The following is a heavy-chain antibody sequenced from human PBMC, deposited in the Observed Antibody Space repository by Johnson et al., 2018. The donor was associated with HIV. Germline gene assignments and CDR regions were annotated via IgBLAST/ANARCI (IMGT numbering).Heavy chain of an antibody. Sequence: QVQLVESGGGVVQPGGSLRLSCAASEFTFSSYGMNWVRQAPGKGLEWVAFIRYDGSNKYYTDSVKGRFTISRDNSKNTLYLQMNSLRAEDTAVYYCAKEKRNYLVFGAFDIWGQGTMVTVSS. CDR1: EFTFSSYG. D-gene: IGHD1-7*01. J-gene: IGHJ3*02. CDR2: IRYDGSNK. V-gene: IGHV3-30*02. CDR3: AKEKRNYLVFGAFDI.